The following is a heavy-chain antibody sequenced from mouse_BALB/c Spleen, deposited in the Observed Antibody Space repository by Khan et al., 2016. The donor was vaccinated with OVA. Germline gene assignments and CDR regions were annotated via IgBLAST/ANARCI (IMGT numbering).Heavy chain of an antibody. D-gene: IGHD2-10*01. Sequence: QIQLVQSGPELKKRGESVKISCKASGYTFTNYGMNWVKQSPGKALKWMGWINTYSGEPTYADDFKGRFAFSLETSASTAYLQINNLKNEDTATYFCARPPYFSYTLDYWGQGTSVTVSS. J-gene: IGHJ4*01. CDR1: GYTFTNYG. V-gene: IGHV9-3-1*01. CDR2: INTYSGEP. CDR3: ARPPYFSYTLDY.